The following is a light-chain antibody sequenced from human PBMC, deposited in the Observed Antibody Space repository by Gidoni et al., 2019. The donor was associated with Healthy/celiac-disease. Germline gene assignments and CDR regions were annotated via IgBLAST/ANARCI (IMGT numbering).Light chain of an antibody. V-gene: IGKV1-5*03. CDR2: KAS. Sequence: DIQMTQSPSTLSASVGDRVTITCRASQSISNWLAWYQQKPGKAPKLLIYKASSLESGVPSRFSGSGSGTEFTLTISSLQPDDFATYYCQQYNSSFXLXTKVEIK. CDR1: QSISNW. J-gene: IGKJ1*01. CDR3: QQYNSS.